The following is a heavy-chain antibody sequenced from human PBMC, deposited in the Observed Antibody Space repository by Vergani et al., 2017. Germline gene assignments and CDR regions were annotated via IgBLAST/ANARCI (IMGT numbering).Heavy chain of an antibody. CDR2: IDYSGST. Sequence: QLQLQESGPGLVKPSETLSLTCTVSGGSISSSSYYWGWIRQPPGKGLEWIGSIDYSGSTYYNPSLKSRVTISVDTSKNQFSLKLSSVTAADTAVYYCARHQIAAAVSDYWGQGTLVTVSS. J-gene: IGHJ4*02. V-gene: IGHV4-39*01. CDR3: ARHQIAAAVSDY. D-gene: IGHD6-13*01. CDR1: GGSISSSSYY.